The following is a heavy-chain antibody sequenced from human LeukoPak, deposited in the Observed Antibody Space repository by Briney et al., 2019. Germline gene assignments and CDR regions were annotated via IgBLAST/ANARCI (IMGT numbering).Heavy chain of an antibody. D-gene: IGHD3-9*01. V-gene: IGHV1-69*05. CDR1: GGTFSSYA. CDR3: ARSWMTGYYVGYFDY. J-gene: IGHJ4*02. CDR2: IIPIFGTA. Sequence: SVKVSCKASGGTFSSYAVSRVRQAPGQGREWMGRIIPIFGTANYAQKFQGRVTITTDESTSTAYMELSSLRSEDTAVYYCARSWMTGYYVGYFDYWGQGTLVTVSS.